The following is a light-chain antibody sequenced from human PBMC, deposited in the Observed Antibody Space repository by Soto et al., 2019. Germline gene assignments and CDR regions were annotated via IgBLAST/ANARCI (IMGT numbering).Light chain of an antibody. CDR2: GAS. CDR3: QQYGSSLTT. Sequence: ILVTLSPATLSLPTGERATLSCRASQSVSSYLAWYQQKPGQAPRLLMYGASSRATGIPDRFSGSGSGTDFTLPISRLEPEDFAGYCCQQYGSSLTTFGQG. V-gene: IGKV3-20*01. CDR1: QSVSSY. J-gene: IGKJ1*01.